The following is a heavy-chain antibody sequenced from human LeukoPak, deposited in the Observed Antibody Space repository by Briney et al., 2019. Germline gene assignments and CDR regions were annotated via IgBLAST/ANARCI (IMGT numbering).Heavy chain of an antibody. Sequence: GGSLRLSCAASGFTFSSYGMHWVRQAPGKGLEWVAVISYDGSNKYYADSVKGRFTISRDNSKNTLYLQMNSLRAEDTAVYYCARAGYSSSWYVPYYYMDVWGKGTTVTVSS. CDR2: ISYDGSNK. CDR1: GFTFSSYG. D-gene: IGHD6-13*01. V-gene: IGHV3-30*03. CDR3: ARAGYSSSWYVPYYYMDV. J-gene: IGHJ6*03.